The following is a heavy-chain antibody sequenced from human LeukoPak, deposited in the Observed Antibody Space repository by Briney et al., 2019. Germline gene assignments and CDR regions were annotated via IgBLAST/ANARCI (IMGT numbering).Heavy chain of an antibody. D-gene: IGHD3-10*01. CDR2: IYYSGST. CDR1: GGSISSSSYY. CDR3: ASFPAQYGSGLDFDY. Sequence: SETLSLTCTVSGGSISSSSYYWGWIRQPPGKGLEWIGSIYYSGSTYYNPSLKSRVTISVDTSKNQFSLKLSSVTAADTAVYYCASFPAQYGSGLDFDYWGQGTLVTVSP. J-gene: IGHJ4*02. V-gene: IGHV4-39*01.